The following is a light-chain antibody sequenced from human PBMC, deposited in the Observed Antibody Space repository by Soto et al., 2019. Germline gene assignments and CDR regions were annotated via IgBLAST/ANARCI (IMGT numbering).Light chain of an antibody. Sequence: EIVLTQSPATLSLSPGERATLSCRASQSVSSYLAWYQQKPGLAPRLLIYDASNRATGIPARFSGSGSGTDFTLTISSLEPEDFAVYYCQHRSIWPVSFCQGTRLEIK. V-gene: IGKV3-11*01. CDR3: QHRSIWPVS. CDR1: QSVSSY. CDR2: DAS. J-gene: IGKJ5*01.